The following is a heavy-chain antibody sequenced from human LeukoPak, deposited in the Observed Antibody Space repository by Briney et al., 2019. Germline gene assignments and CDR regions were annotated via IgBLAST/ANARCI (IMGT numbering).Heavy chain of an antibody. CDR1: GFTFSDSY. J-gene: IGHJ4*02. CDR3: ARQSRETRSVYEYYFDY. V-gene: IGHV3-11*01. Sequence: EAGGSLRLSCAASGFTFSDSYMAWIRQAPGKGLEWLSHISNDDSTMYYADSVKGRFTVSRDNAKNSLFLQMNSLRAGDTAVYYCARQSRETRSVYEYYFDYWGQGALVTVSS. CDR2: ISNDDSTM. D-gene: IGHD5/OR15-5a*01.